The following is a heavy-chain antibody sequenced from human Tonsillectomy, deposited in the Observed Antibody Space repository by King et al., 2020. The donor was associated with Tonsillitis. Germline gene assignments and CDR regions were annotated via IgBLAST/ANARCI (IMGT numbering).Heavy chain of an antibody. CDR1: GGSISRYY. CDR3: ARLSKGGITLDY. CDR2: IYYSGST. D-gene: IGHD3-10*01. Sequence: PLQESGPGLVKPSETLSLTCTVSGGSISRYYWSWIRQPPGKGLEWIGYIYYSGSTNYNPSLKSRVTISIDTSKNQFSLKLSSVTAADTAVYYCARLSKGGITLDYWGQGTLVTVSS. J-gene: IGHJ4*02. V-gene: IGHV4-59*01.